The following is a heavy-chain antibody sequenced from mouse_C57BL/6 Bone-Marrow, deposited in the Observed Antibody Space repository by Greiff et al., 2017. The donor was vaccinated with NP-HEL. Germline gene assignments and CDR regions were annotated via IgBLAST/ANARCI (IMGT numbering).Heavy chain of an antibody. Sequence: VQLQQSGAELARPGASVKLSCKATGYTFTGYWIEWVKQRPGHGLEWIGEILPGSGSTNYNEKFKGKATFTADTSSNTAYMQLSSLTTEDSAIYYGARRQLRLRPAWFAYWGQGTLVTVSA. CDR2: ILPGSGST. D-gene: IGHD3-2*02. CDR1: GYTFTGYW. CDR3: ARRQLRLRPAWFAY. V-gene: IGHV1-9*01. J-gene: IGHJ3*01.